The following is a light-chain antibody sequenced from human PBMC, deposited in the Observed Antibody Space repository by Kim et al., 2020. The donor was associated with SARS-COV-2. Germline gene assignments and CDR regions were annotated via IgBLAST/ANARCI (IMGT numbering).Light chain of an antibody. V-gene: IGKV3D-7*01. CDR1: QSVSSSY. CDR2: GAS. Sequence: PGERVTLSCRASQSVSSSYLTWYQQKPGQAPRLLIYGASTRATGIPARFSGSGSGTDFTLTISSLQPEDFAVYYCQQDYNLPTFGGGTKLEI. CDR3: QQDYNLPT. J-gene: IGKJ4*01.